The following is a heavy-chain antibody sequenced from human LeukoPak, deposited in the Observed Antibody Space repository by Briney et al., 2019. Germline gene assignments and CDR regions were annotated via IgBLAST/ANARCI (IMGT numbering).Heavy chain of an antibody. CDR1: GYTFSIYP. J-gene: IGHJ4*02. CDR2: INTNTGNP. CDR3: ARLRGREYFDY. D-gene: IGHD3-16*01. V-gene: IGHV7-4-1*02. Sequence: ASLKVSCKASGYTFSIYPINWVRQAPGQGLEWMGWINTNTGNPTYAQGFTGRFVFSLDTSASTAYLQISSLKAEDTAVYYCARLRGREYFDYWGQGTLVTVSS.